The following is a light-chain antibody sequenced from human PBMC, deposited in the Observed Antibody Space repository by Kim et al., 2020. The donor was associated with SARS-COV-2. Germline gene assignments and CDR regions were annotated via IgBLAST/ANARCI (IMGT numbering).Light chain of an antibody. V-gene: IGLV2-11*01. Sequence: QSALTQPRSVSGSPGQSVTISCTGTSSDVGGYNSVSWYQHHPGTAPKLIISQVSHRPSGVPDRFSGSSSGNTASLTISGLQAEDEADYFCCSHAGSYTWVFGGGTKLTVL. CDR2: QVS. J-gene: IGLJ3*02. CDR3: CSHAGSYTWV. CDR1: SSDVGGYNS.